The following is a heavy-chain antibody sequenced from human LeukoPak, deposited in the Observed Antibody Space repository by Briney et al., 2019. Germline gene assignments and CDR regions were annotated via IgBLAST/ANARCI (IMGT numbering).Heavy chain of an antibody. CDR1: EFTFSTYW. CDR3: ARSNWPYYFDY. CDR2: ITGDGSST. Sequence: GGSLRLSLPASEFTFSTYWINWFRQPPGKGLFWFSWITGDGSSTSYADSVEGRFTISRDNAKNTLYLQVNSLRAEDTAVYYCARSNWPYYFDYWGQGTLVTVSS. V-gene: IGHV3-74*01. J-gene: IGHJ4*02. D-gene: IGHD1-1*01.